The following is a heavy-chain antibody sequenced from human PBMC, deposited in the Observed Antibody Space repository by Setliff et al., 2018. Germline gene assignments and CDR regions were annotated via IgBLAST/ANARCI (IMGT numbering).Heavy chain of an antibody. CDR2: IYSDGSA. J-gene: IGHJ4*02. CDR1: GGILYDHW. Sequence: SETLSLTCSASGGILYDHWWTWIRQPAGAGLEWMGRIYSDGSADYNPSLRSRVTISVDKSKKQFFLKLTSMTAADTALYFCARERQGGFLEWAPFDSWGQGVVVTVSS. CDR3: ARERQGGFLEWAPFDS. D-gene: IGHD3-3*01. V-gene: IGHV4-4*07.